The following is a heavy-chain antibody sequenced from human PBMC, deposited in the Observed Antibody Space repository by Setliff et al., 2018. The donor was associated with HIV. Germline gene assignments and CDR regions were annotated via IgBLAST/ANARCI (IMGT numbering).Heavy chain of an antibody. J-gene: IGHJ5*02. CDR1: GFTFSNYW. D-gene: IGHD3-16*01. CDR2: IKQDGSEI. Sequence: GGSLRLSCAASGFTFSNYWMDWVRQAPGKGLERVATIKQDGSEIYYMDSVKGRFTISRDNARTSLFLEMRSLRDEDTAVYLCANLWELGAWGQGTLVTVSS. CDR3: ANLWELGA. V-gene: IGHV3-7*03.